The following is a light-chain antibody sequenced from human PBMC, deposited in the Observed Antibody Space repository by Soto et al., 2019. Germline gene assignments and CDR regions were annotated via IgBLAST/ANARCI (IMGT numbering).Light chain of an antibody. CDR3: QSYDISLSAVV. CDR2: ANS. Sequence: QSVLTQPPSVSGAPGQRVTISCTGSNSNIGAGFDVHWYQQIPGTVPKLLIYANSNRPSGVPDRFSGSKSGTSASLAITGLQAEDEADYYCQSYDISLSAVVFGGGTQLTVL. V-gene: IGLV1-40*01. CDR1: NSNIGAGFD. J-gene: IGLJ2*01.